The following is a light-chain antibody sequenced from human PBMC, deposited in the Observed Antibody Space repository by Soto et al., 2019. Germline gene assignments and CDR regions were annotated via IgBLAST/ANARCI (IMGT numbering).Light chain of an antibody. CDR3: LQDFNYPWT. CDR2: AAS. CDR1: QAIRGD. Sequence: IQLTQSPSFLSASVGDRVTITCRASQAIRGDLAWFQQKPGKAPKLLIYAASSLQSEVPSRFSGSGSASEYTLTISSLQPEDFATYFCLQDFNYPWTFGQGTKVDIK. V-gene: IGKV1-6*01. J-gene: IGKJ1*01.